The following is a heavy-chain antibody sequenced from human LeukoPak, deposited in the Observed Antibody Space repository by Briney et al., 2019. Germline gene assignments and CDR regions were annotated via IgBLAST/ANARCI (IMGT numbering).Heavy chain of an antibody. CDR2: IIPILGIA. J-gene: IGHJ4*02. CDR3: ARDPHYDYVWGSYPHDY. Sequence: SVKVSCKASGGTFSSYAISWVRQAPGQGLEWMGRIIPILGIANYAQKFQGRVTITADKSTSTAYMELSSMRSEDTAVYYCARDPHYDYVWGSYPHDYWGQGTLVTVSS. V-gene: IGHV1-69*04. CDR1: GGTFSSYA. D-gene: IGHD3-16*02.